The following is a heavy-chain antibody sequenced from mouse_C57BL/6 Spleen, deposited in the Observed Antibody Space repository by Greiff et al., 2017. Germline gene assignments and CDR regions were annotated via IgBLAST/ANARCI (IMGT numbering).Heavy chain of an antibody. J-gene: IGHJ2*01. CDR3: ARCGTTVGNFDY. CDR2: IYPGDGDT. D-gene: IGHD1-1*01. CDR1: GYAFSSSW. Sequence: QVQLQQSGPELVKPGASVKISCKASGYAFSSSWMNWVKQRPGKGLEWIGRIYPGDGDTNYNGKFKGKATLTADKSSSTAYMQLSSLTSEDSAVYFCARCGTTVGNFDYWGQGTTLTVSS. V-gene: IGHV1-82*01.